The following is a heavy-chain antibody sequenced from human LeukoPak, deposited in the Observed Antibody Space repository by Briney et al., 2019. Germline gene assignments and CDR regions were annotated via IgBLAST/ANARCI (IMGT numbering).Heavy chain of an antibody. CDR3: ARSNYGYYYMDV. CDR2: ISSSSSYI. D-gene: IGHD4-11*01. CDR1: GFTFSSYS. V-gene: IGHV3-21*01. J-gene: IGHJ6*03. Sequence: PGGSLRLSCAASGFTFSSYSMNWVRQAPGKGLEWVSSISSSSSYIYYADSVKGRFTISRDNAKNSLYLQMNSLRAEDTAVYYCARSNYGYYYMDVWGKGTTVTVSS.